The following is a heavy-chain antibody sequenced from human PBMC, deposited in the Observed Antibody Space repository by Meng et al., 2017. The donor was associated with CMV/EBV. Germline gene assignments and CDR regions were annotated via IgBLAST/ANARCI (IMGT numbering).Heavy chain of an antibody. J-gene: IGHJ6*02. CDR1: GGSISSSSYY. CDR2: IYYSGST. V-gene: IGHV4-39*07. D-gene: IGHD3-3*01. CDR3: ARDVWSIFGVVIKEVGMDV. Sequence: SETLSLTCTASGGSISSSSYYWGWIRQPPGKGLEWIGSIYYSGSTYYNPSLKSRVTISVDTSKNQFSLKLSSVTAADTAVYYCARDVWSIFGVVIKEVGMDVWGQGTTVTVSS.